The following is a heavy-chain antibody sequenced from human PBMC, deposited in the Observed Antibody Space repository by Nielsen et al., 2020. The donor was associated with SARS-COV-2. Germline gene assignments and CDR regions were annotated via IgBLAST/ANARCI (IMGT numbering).Heavy chain of an antibody. CDR2: IIPIFGTA. J-gene: IGHJ3*02. V-gene: IGHV1-69*01. D-gene: IGHD2-15*01. Sequence: WVRQAPGQGLEWMGGIIPIFGTANYAQKFQGRVTITADESTSTAYMELSSLRSEDTAVYYCARASCSGGSCYSHAFDIWGQGTMVTVSS. CDR3: ARASCSGGSCYSHAFDI.